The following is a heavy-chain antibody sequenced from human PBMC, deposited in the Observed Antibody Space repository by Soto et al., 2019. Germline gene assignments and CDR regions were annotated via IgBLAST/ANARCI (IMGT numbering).Heavy chain of an antibody. CDR1: GFTFSSYG. V-gene: IGHV3-33*01. Sequence: GGSLRLSCAASGFTFSSYGMHWVRQAPGKGLEWVAFIWYDGSNTYYAESVKGRFTISRDNSKNTLYLQMNSLRAEDTAVYYCARDQYSSSWSMDYWGQGTLVTVSS. CDR2: IWYDGSNT. J-gene: IGHJ4*02. CDR3: ARDQYSSSWSMDY. D-gene: IGHD6-13*01.